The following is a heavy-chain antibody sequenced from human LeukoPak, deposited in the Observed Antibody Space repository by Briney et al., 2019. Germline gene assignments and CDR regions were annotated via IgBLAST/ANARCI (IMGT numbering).Heavy chain of an antibody. CDR2: VIPGGGDT. V-gene: IGHV1-46*01. Sequence: ASVKVSCKASGYSFGRYYIHWMRQAPGQGPEWMGVVIPGGGDTGYAQKFQGRVSMTTDMSTSTAYMELSSLRSEDTAVYYCARVKQDTGGDFDYWGQGTLVTVSS. CDR3: ARVKQDTGGDFDY. CDR1: GYSFGRYY. D-gene: IGHD1-14*01. J-gene: IGHJ4*02.